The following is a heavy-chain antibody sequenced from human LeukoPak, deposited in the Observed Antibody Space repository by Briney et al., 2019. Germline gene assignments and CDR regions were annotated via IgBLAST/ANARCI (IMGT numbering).Heavy chain of an antibody. CDR3: ASRSGTYYHFDY. V-gene: IGHV4-34*01. D-gene: IGHD3-10*01. Sequence: PSETLSLTCAVYGRSFSDYSWSWIRQPPGKGLEWIGEINHSGSTNYNPSLKSRVTISLDTSKNQFSLRLSSVTAADTAVYYCASRSGTYYHFDYWGRGTLVTVSS. CDR2: INHSGST. CDR1: GRSFSDYS. J-gene: IGHJ4*02.